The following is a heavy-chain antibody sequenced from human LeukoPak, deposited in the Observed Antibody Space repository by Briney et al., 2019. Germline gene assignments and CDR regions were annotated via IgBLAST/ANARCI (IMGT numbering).Heavy chain of an antibody. CDR2: IIPIFGTA. J-gene: IGHJ5*02. CDR3: ASSYDGYYYDSSGYYA. V-gene: IGHV1-69*05. D-gene: IGHD3-22*01. Sequence: SVKVSCKASGGTFSSYAISWVRQAPGQGLEWMGGIIPIFGTANYAQKFQGRVTITTDESTSTAYMELSSLRSEDTAVYYCASSYDGYYYDSSGYYAWGQGTLVTVSS. CDR1: GGTFSSYA.